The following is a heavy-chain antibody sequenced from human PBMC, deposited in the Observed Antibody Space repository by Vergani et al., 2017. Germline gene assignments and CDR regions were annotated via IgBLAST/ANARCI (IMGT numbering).Heavy chain of an antibody. V-gene: IGHV3-9*01. CDR1: GFTFDDYA. CDR3: AKDPRFGICSPSYYYGMYV. D-gene: IGHD3-16*01. Sequence: EVQLVESGGGLVQPGRSLRLSCAASGFTFDDYAMHWVRQAPGKGLEWVSGISWNSGSIGYADSVKGRFTISRDNSKNSLYLQMNSLLVQDPPVYYCAKDPRFGICSPSYYYGMYVWGQGTTVTVSS. CDR2: ISWNSGSI. J-gene: IGHJ6*02.